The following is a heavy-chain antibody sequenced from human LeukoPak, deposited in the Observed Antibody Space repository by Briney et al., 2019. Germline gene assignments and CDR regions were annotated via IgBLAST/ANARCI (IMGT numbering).Heavy chain of an antibody. CDR2: IYHSGST. J-gene: IGHJ5*02. Sequence: PSETLSLTCAVSGGSFSGYYCGWIRQPPGKGLEWIGEIYHSGSTNDKPSIKSRVTISVDTSKNQFSLKLSSVTAAHTAVYYCARAIITYYDFWSGYSNNWFDPWGQGTLVTVSS. D-gene: IGHD3-3*01. CDR1: GGSFSGYY. V-gene: IGHV4-34*01. CDR3: ARAIITYYDFWSGYSNNWFDP.